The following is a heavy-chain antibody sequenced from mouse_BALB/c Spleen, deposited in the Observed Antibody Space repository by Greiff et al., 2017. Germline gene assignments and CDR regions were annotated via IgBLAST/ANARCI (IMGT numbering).Heavy chain of an antibody. J-gene: IGHJ4*01. CDR2: ISTYYGDA. Sequence: QVHVKQSGAELVRPGVSVKISCKGSGYTFTDYAMHWVKQSHAKSLEWIGVISTYYGDASYNQKFKGKATMTVDKSSSTAYMELARLTSEDSAIYYCARSTLSGYDYVLSYYAMDYWGQGTSVTVSS. V-gene: IGHV1S137*01. CDR1: GYTFTDYA. D-gene: IGHD2-4*01. CDR3: ARSTLSGYDYVLSYYAMDY.